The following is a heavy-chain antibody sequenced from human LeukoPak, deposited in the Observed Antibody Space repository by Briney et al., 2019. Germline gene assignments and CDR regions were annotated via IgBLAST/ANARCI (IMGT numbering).Heavy chain of an antibody. CDR2: IKSKTDGGTT. D-gene: IGHD1/OR15-1a*01. Sequence: GGSLRLSCAASGFTFSNAWMSWVRQAPGKGLEWVGRIKSKTDGGTTDYAAPVKGRFTISRDDSKNTLYLQMNSLKTEDTAVYYCARDLGYWNNHAGFYQYYMDVWGKGTTVTVSS. V-gene: IGHV3-15*01. CDR1: GFTFSNAW. J-gene: IGHJ6*03. CDR3: ARDLGYWNNHAGFYQYYMDV.